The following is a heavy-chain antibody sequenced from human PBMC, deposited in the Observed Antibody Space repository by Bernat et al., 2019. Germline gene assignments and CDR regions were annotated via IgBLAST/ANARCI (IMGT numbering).Heavy chain of an antibody. J-gene: IGHJ6*02. CDR1: GFTVSSNY. CDR2: IYSGGST. V-gene: IGHV3-66*01. D-gene: IGHD3-10*01. CDR3: ARDYRGLWFGELLSYGMDV. Sequence: EVQLVESGGGLVQPGGSLRLSCAASGFTVSSNYMSWVRQAPGKGLEWVSVIYSGGSTYYADSVKGRFTISRDNSKNTLYLQMNSLRAEDTAVYSCARDYRGLWFGELLSYGMDVWGQGTTVTVSS.